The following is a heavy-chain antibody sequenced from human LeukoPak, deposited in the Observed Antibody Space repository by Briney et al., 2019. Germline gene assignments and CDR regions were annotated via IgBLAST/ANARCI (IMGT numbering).Heavy chain of an antibody. D-gene: IGHD5-24*01. CDR2: ISAGGATI. CDR3: VRLGRKEGYKYYDY. V-gene: IGHV3-48*01. Sequence: GGSLTLSCAVSGFSFSEYNMLCAPDAPGGGGECISYISAGGATIHYPDSVKSRFTISRDNAKNSLYLQMNSLRVEDTGIYYCVRLGRKEGYKYYDYWGQGTPVTVSS. J-gene: IGHJ4*02. CDR1: GFSFSEYN.